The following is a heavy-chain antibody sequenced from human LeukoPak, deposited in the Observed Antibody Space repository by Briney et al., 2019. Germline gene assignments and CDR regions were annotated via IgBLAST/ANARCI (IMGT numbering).Heavy chain of an antibody. CDR2: INQDGSKS. J-gene: IGHJ4*02. CDR3: VRSIGQAESY. Sequence: PGGSLRLSCVASRFTLSDYWISWVRQAPGKGLEWVANINQDGSKSYYVGSVKGRFTLSRDNAKNSVSLQMNSLRVDDTAVYYCVRSIGQAESYWGQGTLVTVSS. V-gene: IGHV3-7*01. D-gene: IGHD6-6*01. CDR1: RFTLSDYW.